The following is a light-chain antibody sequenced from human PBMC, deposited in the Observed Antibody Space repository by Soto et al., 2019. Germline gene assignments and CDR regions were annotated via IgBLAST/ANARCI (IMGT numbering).Light chain of an antibody. CDR2: GAS. CDR3: QQYGSSPPTT. CDR1: QSVSSSY. Sequence: EIVLTQSPGTLSLSPGERATLSCRASQSVSSSYLAWYQQKPGQAPRLLIYGASSRATGIPDRFSGSGSGTDVTLTISRLEPEDFAVYYCQQYGSSPPTTFGGGTKVEIK. V-gene: IGKV3-20*01. J-gene: IGKJ4*01.